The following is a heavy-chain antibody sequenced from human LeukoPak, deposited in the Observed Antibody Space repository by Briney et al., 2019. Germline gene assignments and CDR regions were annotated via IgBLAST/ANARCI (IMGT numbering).Heavy chain of an antibody. CDR2: ISWNSGSI. J-gene: IGHJ4*02. D-gene: IGHD3-22*01. Sequence: GRSLRLSCAASGFTFDDYAMHWVRQAPGKGLEWVSGISWNSGSIGYADSVKGRFTISRDNAKNSLYLQMNSLRVEDTALYYCAKSAGSGYYSFLDYWGQGTLVTVSS. V-gene: IGHV3-9*01. CDR1: GFTFDDYA. CDR3: AKSAGSGYYSFLDY.